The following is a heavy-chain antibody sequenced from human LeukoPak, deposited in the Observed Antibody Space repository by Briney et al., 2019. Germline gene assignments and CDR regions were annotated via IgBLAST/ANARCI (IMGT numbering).Heavy chain of an antibody. V-gene: IGHV4-61*02. CDR3: ARELAPHAFDI. CDR1: GGSISSGSYY. J-gene: IGHJ3*02. CDR2: IYTSGST. Sequence: SETLSLTCTVSGGSISSGSYYWSWIRRPAGKGLEWIGRIYTSGSTNYNPSLKSRVTISVDTSKNQFSLKLSSVTAADTAVYYCARELAPHAFDIWGQGTMVTVSS. D-gene: IGHD6-6*01.